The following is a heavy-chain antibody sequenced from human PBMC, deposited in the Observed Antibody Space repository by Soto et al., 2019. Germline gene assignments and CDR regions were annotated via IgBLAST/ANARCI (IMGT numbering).Heavy chain of an antibody. Sequence: EVQVVESGGGLVNPGGSLRLSCAASGFTFSYYSMNWVRQAPGKGLEWVSTISSSSSYISYADSVKGRFTISRDNAKNSLFLQMNSLRAEDTAVYYCARGVGPTSGGGAWWYDYWGQGTLVTVSS. CDR2: ISSSSSYI. CDR3: ARGVGPTSGGGAWWYDY. CDR1: GFTFSYYS. V-gene: IGHV3-21*01. D-gene: IGHD2-15*01. J-gene: IGHJ4*02.